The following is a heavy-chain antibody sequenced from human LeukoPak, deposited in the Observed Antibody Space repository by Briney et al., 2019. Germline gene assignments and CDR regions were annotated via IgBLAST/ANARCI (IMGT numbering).Heavy chain of an antibody. CDR1: GFTFSSYS. D-gene: IGHD5-12*01. CDR2: ISSSSSYI. V-gene: IGHV3-21*01. J-gene: IGHJ4*02. CDR3: ARDLNLVDSFDY. Sequence: GGSLRLSCAASGFTFSSYSMNWFRQAPGKGLEWVSSISSSSSYIYYADSVKGRFTISRDNANTSLYLQMNSLRAEDTAVYYWARDLNLVDSFDYWGQGTLVTVSS.